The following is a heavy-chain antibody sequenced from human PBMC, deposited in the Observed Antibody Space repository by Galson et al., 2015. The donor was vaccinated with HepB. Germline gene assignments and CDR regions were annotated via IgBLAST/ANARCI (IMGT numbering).Heavy chain of an antibody. V-gene: IGHV3-21*01. CDR1: GFTFSSYS. CDR3: ARDSSTSTGPYYYYYGMDV. Sequence: SLRLSCAASGFTFSSYSMNWVRQAPGKGLEWVSSISSSSSYIYYADSVKGRFTISRDNAKNSLYLQMNSLRAEDTAVYYCARDSSTSTGPYYYYYGMDVWGQGTTVTVSS. D-gene: IGHD2-2*01. J-gene: IGHJ6*02. CDR2: ISSSSSYI.